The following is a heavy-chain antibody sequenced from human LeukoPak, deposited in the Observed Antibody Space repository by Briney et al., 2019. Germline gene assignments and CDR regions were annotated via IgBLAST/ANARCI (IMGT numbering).Heavy chain of an antibody. CDR2: ISSSSSYI. CDR1: GFTFSSYS. J-gene: IGHJ5*02. D-gene: IGHD3-10*01. V-gene: IGHV3-21*01. CDR3: AGGGRRFGEYTEGYNWFDP. Sequence: GGSLRLSCAASGFTFSSYSMNWVRQAPGEGLEWVSSISSSSSYIYYADSVKGRFTISRDNAKNSLYLQMNSLRAEDTAVYYCAGGGRRFGEYTEGYNWFDPWGQGTLVTVSS.